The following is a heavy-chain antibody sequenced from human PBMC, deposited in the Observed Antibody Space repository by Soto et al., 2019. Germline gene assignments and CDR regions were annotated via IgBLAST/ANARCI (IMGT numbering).Heavy chain of an antibody. Sequence: QVQLQESGPGLMTPLQTLSLTCTVSGGSIGSGGYYWNWIRQPPGKGLEWIGYIYYRGTTYYNPSLQSRVSMSVDTSRNQISLKLNSVTAADTAVYYCARVRDAFGMDVWGQGTTIIVSS. CDR3: ARVRDAFGMDV. CDR1: GGSIGSGGYY. J-gene: IGHJ6*02. V-gene: IGHV4-31*03. CDR2: IYYRGTT.